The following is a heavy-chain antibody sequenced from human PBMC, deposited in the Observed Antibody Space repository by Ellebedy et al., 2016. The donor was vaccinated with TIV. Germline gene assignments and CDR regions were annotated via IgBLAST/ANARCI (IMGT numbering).Heavy chain of an antibody. J-gene: IGHJ3*01. D-gene: IGHD3-10*01. Sequence: GESLKISCEASGYNFITFWISWVRQMPGKGLEWMGRIDPRDSFTNYSPSFQGHVTMSTDNSNNTAFLQWNSLKASDSALYYCARHVLRGYPLSAFDVWGLGTMVTVSS. CDR2: IDPRDSFT. CDR3: ARHVLRGYPLSAFDV. CDR1: GYNFITFW. V-gene: IGHV5-10-1*01.